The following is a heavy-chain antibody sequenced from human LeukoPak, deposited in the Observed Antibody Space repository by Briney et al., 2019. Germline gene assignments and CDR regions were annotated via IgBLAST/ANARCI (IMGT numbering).Heavy chain of an antibody. CDR3: ARALKTFWSGSPFDY. V-gene: IGHV3-30-3*01. Sequence: GGSLRLSCAASGFTFSSYAMHWVRQAPGKGLEWVAVISYDGSNKYYADSVKGRFTISGDNSKNTLYLQMNSLRAEDTAVYYCARALKTFWSGSPFDYWGQGTLVTVSS. D-gene: IGHD3-3*01. CDR2: ISYDGSNK. J-gene: IGHJ4*02. CDR1: GFTFSSYA.